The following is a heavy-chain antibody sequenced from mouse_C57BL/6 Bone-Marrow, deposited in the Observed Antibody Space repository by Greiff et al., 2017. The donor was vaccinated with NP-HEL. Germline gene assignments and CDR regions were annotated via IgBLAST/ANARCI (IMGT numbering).Heavy chain of an antibody. CDR3: AKDTGGSSPYWYFDV. D-gene: IGHD1-1*01. V-gene: IGHV2-9*01. CDR1: GFSLTSYG. J-gene: IGHJ1*03. CDR2: IWGGGST. Sequence: QVQLKESGPGLVAPSQSLSITCTVSGFSLTSYGVDWVRQPPGQGLEWLGGIWGGGSTTYNSALMSRLSISKDNSKSHVILKMNSLQTYDTAMYDCAKDTGGSSPYWYFDVWGTGTTVTVSS.